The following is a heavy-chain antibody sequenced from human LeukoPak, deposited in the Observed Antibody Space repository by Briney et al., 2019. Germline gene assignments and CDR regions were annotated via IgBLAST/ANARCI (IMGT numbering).Heavy chain of an antibody. CDR2: ICHDGGT. J-gene: IGHJ4*02. V-gene: IGHV4-31*03. Sequence: PSETLSLTCTVSGGSISSGGYCWSWIRHRPGKGLEWIGYICHDGGTSYNPSLKSRLTLSIDTSKNQFSLKLSSVTAADTAVYYCAGLVGRYSSGLYYYYFDYWGQGTLVTVSS. CDR1: GGSISSGGYC. D-gene: IGHD3-22*01. CDR3: AGLVGRYSSGLYYYYFDY.